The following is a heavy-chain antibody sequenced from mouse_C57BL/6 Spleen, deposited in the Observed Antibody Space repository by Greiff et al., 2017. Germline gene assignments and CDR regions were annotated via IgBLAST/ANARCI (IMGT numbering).Heavy chain of an antibody. CDR2: IRSKSNNYAT. CDR1: GFSFNTYA. D-gene: IGHD1-1*01. Sequence: EVKVEESGGGLVQPKGSLKLSCAASGFSFNTYAMNWVRQAPGKGLEWVARIRSKSNNYATYYADSVKDRFTISRDDSESMLYLQMNNLKTEDTAMYYCVSPTVVGFDYWGQGTTLTVSS. J-gene: IGHJ2*01. CDR3: VSPTVVGFDY. V-gene: IGHV10-1*01.